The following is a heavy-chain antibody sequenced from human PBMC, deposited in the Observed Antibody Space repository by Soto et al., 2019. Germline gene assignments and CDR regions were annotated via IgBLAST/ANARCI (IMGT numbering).Heavy chain of an antibody. J-gene: IGHJ4*02. CDR2: ISYDGSNK. CDR3: AKVLSGELWYYFDY. CDR1: GFTFSSYG. D-gene: IGHD3-10*01. Sequence: QVQLVESGGGVVQPGRSLRLSCAASGFTFSSYGMHWVRQAPGKGLEWVAVISYDGSNKYYADSVNGRFTISIDNSKNTLYLQMNSLSAEDTAVYYCAKVLSGELWYYFDYWGQGTLVTVSS. V-gene: IGHV3-30*18.